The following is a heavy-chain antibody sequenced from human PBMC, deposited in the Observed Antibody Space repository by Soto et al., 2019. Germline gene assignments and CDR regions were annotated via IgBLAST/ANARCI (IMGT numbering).Heavy chain of an antibody. Sequence: SSETLPLRWSVSGGSIINFCWRWIMKQPGKGLEWIGYIYHSGSTYYNPSLKSRVPISVDRSKNQFSLKLSSVTAADTAVYYFSRRYCSITSCYNWFEPWGQGTLVTVSS. D-gene: IGHD2-2*01. CDR1: GGSIINFC. CDR3: SRRYCSITSCYNWFEP. V-gene: IGHV4-4*09. J-gene: IGHJ5*02. CDR2: IYHSGST.